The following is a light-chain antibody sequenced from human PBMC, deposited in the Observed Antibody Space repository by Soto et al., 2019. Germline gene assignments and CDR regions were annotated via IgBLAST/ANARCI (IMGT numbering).Light chain of an antibody. CDR1: SSNIGSNY. CDR3: ATWDDSLNGSGV. J-gene: IGLJ1*01. Sequence: QSVLTQPPSASGTPGQRVTISCSGSSSNIGSNYVYWYQQLPGTAPKLLIYRNNQRPSGVPDRFSGSKSGTSASLAISGLRSEDEADYYCATWDDSLNGSGVFGTGTKLTVL. CDR2: RNN. V-gene: IGLV1-47*01.